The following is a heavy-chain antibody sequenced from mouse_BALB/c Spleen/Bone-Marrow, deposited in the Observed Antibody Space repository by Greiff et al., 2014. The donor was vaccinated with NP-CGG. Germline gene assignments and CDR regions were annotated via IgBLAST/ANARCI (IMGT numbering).Heavy chain of an antibody. Sequence: VQLQQSGTVLARPGASVKMSCKASGYSFTSYWMHWVKQRPGQGLEWIGAIYPGNSDTSYNEKFKGKAKLTAVTSASTAYMELSSLTNEDSAVYYCTRGAYYEYAYSAIVYWGQGTSVTVSS. V-gene: IGHV1-5*01. CDR2: IYPGNSDT. CDR1: GYSFTSYW. CDR3: TRGAYYEYAYSAIVY. D-gene: IGHD2-4*01. J-gene: IGHJ4*01.